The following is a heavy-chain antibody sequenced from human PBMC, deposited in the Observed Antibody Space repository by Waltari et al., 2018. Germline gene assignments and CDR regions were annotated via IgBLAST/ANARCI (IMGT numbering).Heavy chain of an antibody. D-gene: IGHD5-18*01. Sequence: QVQLQESGPGLVKPSETLSLTCSVSGSSSSSGYYWGCIRQPPGKGLEYIASIYHSGSTYYNPSLRSRVTISVDTSKNQFSLKLSSVTAADTAVYYCAIKNSSYYYMDVWGKGTTVTVSS. CDR2: IYHSGST. CDR1: GSSSSSGYY. V-gene: IGHV4-38-2*01. CDR3: AIKNSSYYYMDV. J-gene: IGHJ6*03.